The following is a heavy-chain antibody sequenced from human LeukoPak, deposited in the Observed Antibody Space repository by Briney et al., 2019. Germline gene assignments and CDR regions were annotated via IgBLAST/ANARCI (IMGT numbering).Heavy chain of an antibody. D-gene: IGHD4-17*01. Sequence: GGSLRLSCAASGFTFDDYVMHWVRQVPGKGLEWISCISWDGGSTYYADSIKDRFSISRDNNKDSLFLHMNNLRPEDTAMYHCAKSGYGDLRVFDYWGQGTLVTVSS. CDR1: GFTFDDYV. CDR2: ISWDGGST. J-gene: IGHJ4*02. CDR3: AKSGYGDLRVFDY. V-gene: IGHV3-43D*03.